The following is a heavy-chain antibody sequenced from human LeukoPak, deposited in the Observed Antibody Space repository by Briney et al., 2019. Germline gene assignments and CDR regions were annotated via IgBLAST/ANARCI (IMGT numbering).Heavy chain of an antibody. D-gene: IGHD6-13*01. Sequence: SQTLSLTRTVSVGSISSYYWSWIRQPPGKGLEWIGYIYYSGSTNYNPSLKSRVTISVDTSKNQFSLKLSSATAANTGVYYCARTTEANSWRTRYYDYYMDVWGKGTTVTVSS. J-gene: IGHJ6*03. CDR2: IYYSGST. V-gene: IGHV4-59*01. CDR3: ARTTEANSWRTRYYDYYMDV. CDR1: VGSISSYY.